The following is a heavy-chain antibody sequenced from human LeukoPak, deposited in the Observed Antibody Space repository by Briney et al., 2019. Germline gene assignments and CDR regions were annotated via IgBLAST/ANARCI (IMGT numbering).Heavy chain of an antibody. J-gene: IGHJ4*02. D-gene: IGHD3-3*01. CDR3: ARDSPIFGVVTTFDY. V-gene: IGHV4-4*07. CDR1: GGSISSYY. Sequence: SETLSLTCTVPGGSISSYYWSWIRQPAGKGLEWIGRIYTSGSTNYNPSLKSRVTMSVDTSKNQFSLKLSSVTAADTAVYYCARDSPIFGVVTTFDYWGQGTLVTVSS. CDR2: IYTSGST.